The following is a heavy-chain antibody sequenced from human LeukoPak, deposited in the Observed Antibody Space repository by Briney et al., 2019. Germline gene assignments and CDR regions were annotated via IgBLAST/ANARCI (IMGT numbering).Heavy chain of an antibody. CDR2: INWNDGST. CDR1: GFTFDDYG. J-gene: IGHJ3*02. Sequence: GGSLRLSCAASGFTFDDYGMSWVRQAPGKGLEWVSGINWNDGSTGYADSVKGRFTISRDNAKNSLYLQMNSLRAEDTALYYCARATRRYFDHNDAFDIWGQGTMVTVSS. CDR3: ARATRRYFDHNDAFDI. V-gene: IGHV3-20*04. D-gene: IGHD3-9*01.